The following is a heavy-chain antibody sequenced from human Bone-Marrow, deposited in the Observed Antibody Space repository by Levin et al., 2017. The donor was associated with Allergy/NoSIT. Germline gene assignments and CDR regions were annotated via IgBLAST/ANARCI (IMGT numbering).Heavy chain of an antibody. Sequence: SCAASGFTFSSYAMSWVRQAPGKGLEWVSAISGSGGSTYYADSVKGRFTISRDNSKNTLYLQMNSLRAEDTAVYYCAKEFGMVQGVIIDYWGQGTLVTVSS. V-gene: IGHV3-23*01. CDR2: ISGSGGST. D-gene: IGHD3-10*01. J-gene: IGHJ4*02. CDR3: AKEFGMVQGVIIDY. CDR1: GFTFSSYA.